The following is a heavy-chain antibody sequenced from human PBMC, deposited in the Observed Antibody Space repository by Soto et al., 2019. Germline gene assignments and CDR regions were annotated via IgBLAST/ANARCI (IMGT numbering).Heavy chain of an antibody. J-gene: IGHJ4*02. CDR2: INWNSGSI. CDR3: AKGYNYDRSGNPDY. V-gene: IGHV3-9*01. Sequence: GGSLRLSCAASGFTFDDYAMHWVRQAPGKGLEWVSGINWNSGSIGYADSVKGRFTISRDNAKNSLYLQMNSLRTEDTALYYCAKGYNYDRSGNPDYWGQGTLVTSPQ. D-gene: IGHD3-22*01. CDR1: GFTFDDYA.